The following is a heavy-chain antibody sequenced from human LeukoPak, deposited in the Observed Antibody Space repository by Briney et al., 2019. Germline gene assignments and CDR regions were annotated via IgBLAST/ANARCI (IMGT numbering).Heavy chain of an antibody. CDR1: GFTLSSYS. CDR2: ISSSSSYI. V-gene: IGHV3-21*01. D-gene: IGHD1-14*01. CDR3: AREYIRSMDV. Sequence: GGSLRLSCAASGFTLSSYSMNWVRQAPGKGLEWVSSISSSSSYIYYADSVKGRFTISRDNSKNTVYLQLNSPRVEDTGVYYCAREYIRSMDVWGQGTTVTVSS. J-gene: IGHJ6*02.